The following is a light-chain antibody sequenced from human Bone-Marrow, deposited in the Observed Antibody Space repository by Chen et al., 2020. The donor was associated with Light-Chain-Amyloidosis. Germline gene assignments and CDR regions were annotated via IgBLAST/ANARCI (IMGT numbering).Light chain of an antibody. V-gene: IGLV3-25*03. CDR3: QSADSSGTYEVI. Sequence: YDLPLPPSVSATPGQTARITCSGDDLPTKYAYWYQQKPGQAPVLVIHRDTERPSGISERFSGSSSGTTATLTISGVQAEDEADYHCQSADSSGTYEVIFGGGTKLTVL. CDR1: DLPTKY. CDR2: RDT. J-gene: IGLJ2*01.